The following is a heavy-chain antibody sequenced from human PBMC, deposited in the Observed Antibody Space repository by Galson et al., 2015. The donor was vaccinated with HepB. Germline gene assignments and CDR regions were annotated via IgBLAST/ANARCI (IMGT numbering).Heavy chain of an antibody. D-gene: IGHD2-15*01. CDR1: GGSISSSSYY. Sequence: SETLSLTCTVSGGSISSSSYYWGWIRQPPGKGLEWIGSIYYSGSTYYNPSLKSRVTISVDTSKNQFSLKLSSVTAADTAVYYCARLFHRKTWPAGSWKDDAFDIWGQGTMVTVSS. CDR3: ARLFHRKTWPAGSWKDDAFDI. J-gene: IGHJ3*02. V-gene: IGHV4-39*01. CDR2: IYYSGST.